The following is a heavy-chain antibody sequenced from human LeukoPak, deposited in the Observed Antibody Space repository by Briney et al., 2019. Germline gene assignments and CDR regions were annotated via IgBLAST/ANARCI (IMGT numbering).Heavy chain of an antibody. CDR1: GFTFDDYA. J-gene: IGHJ3*01. CDR2: ISWNSGSI. V-gene: IGHV3-9*01. D-gene: IGHD3-10*01. Sequence: GGSLRLSCAASGFTFDDYAMHWVRQAPGKGLEWVSGISWNSGSIGYADSVKGRFTISRDNAKNFLYLQMNSLRAEDTALYYCAKDIYYYGSGAGMVWGQGTMVTVSS. CDR3: AKDIYYYGSGAGMV.